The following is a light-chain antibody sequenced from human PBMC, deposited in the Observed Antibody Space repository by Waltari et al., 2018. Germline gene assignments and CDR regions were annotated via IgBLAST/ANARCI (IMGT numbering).Light chain of an antibody. Sequence: SSELTQDPAVSVAMGQTDRITCPGDSLRSSYASWYQQRPGQAPILVMYDKNNRPSGVPDRFSGSSSHNTASLTITGAQAEDEASYYCHSRDASGVAGSFGGGTKLTVL. CDR1: SLRSSY. J-gene: IGLJ2*01. CDR2: DKN. CDR3: HSRDASGVAGS. V-gene: IGLV3-19*01.